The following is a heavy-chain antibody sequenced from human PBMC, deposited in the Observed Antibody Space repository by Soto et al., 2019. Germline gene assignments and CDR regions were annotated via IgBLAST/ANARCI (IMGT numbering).Heavy chain of an antibody. CDR1: GYTFTSYG. CDR3: ARGGMGKSYWTLDS. D-gene: IGHD1-26*01. V-gene: IGHV1-18*01. Sequence: ASVKVSCKASGYTFTSYGISWVRQAPGQGLEWMGWIGAYNGKTNNAQKLQGRVTMTTDTSTSTAYMEPRSLRSDDTAVYYCARGGMGKSYWTLDSWGQGTQVTVSS. CDR2: IGAYNGKT. J-gene: IGHJ4*02.